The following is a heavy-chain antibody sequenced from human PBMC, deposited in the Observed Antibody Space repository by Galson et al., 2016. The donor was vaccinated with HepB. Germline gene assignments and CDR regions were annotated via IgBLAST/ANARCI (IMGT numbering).Heavy chain of an antibody. CDR3: ARDTNL. D-gene: IGHD2-2*01. CDR1: GLTFSGYW. CDR2: IKPDGSEK. J-gene: IGHJ4*02. V-gene: IGHV3-7*03. Sequence: SLRLSCAGYGLTFSGYWMSWVRQAPGKGLEWVANIKPDGSEKNYVDSVKGRFSISRDNAKNSLYLQMNSLRAEDTAVYYCARDTNLGGLGTLVTVSS.